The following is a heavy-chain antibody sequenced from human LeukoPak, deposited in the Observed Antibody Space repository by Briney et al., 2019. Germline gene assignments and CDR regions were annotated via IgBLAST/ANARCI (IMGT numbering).Heavy chain of an antibody. J-gene: IGHJ5*02. CDR1: GFTFSSYG. D-gene: IGHD1-7*01. Sequence: GGSLRLSCAASGFTFSSYGMHWVRQAPGKGLEWVAFIRYDGSNKYYADSVKGRFTISRDNSKNTLYLQMNSLRAEGTAVYYCAKDLYPGTTGSWFDPWGQGTLVTVSS. CDR2: IRYDGSNK. V-gene: IGHV3-30*02. CDR3: AKDLYPGTTGSWFDP.